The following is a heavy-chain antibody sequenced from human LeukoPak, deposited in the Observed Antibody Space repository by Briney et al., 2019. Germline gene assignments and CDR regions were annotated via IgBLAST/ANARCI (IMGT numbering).Heavy chain of an antibody. Sequence: GGSLRLSCAASGFAFSSYWMHWVRQVPGKGLVWDSRINPGGSSTAYADSVKGRFTISRDNAKNTLYLQMNSLRAEDTAVYYCAKGRLGYCSGGSCYPFDYWGQGTLVTVSS. CDR1: GFAFSSYW. J-gene: IGHJ4*02. CDR3: AKGRLGYCSGGSCYPFDY. CDR2: INPGGSST. D-gene: IGHD2-15*01. V-gene: IGHV3-74*01.